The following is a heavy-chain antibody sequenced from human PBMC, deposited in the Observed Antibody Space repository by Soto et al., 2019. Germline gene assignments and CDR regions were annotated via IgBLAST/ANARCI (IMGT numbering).Heavy chain of an antibody. D-gene: IGHD3-22*01. CDR1: GFTLSSYA. Sequence: PGGSLRLSCAASGFTLSSYAMSWIRQAPGKGLEWVSYISGSGFTIYYADSVKGRFTISRDNAKNSVLLQMNSLRADDTAMYYCARVVDSGYYPDYWGQGTLVTVS. CDR2: ISGSGFTI. CDR3: ARVVDSGYYPDY. V-gene: IGHV3-11*01. J-gene: IGHJ4*02.